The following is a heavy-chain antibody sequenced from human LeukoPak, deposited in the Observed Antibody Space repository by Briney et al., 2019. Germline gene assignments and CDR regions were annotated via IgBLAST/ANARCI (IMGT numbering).Heavy chain of an antibody. CDR3: ASTRVNPIANRWLFDY. Sequence: GSSVNVSCKASGGTFSSYAISWVRQAPGQGLEWMGRIIPIFGTANYAQKFQGRVTIITDESTSTAYMELSSLRSEDTAVYYCASTRVNPIANRWLFDYWRLGTLVTVSS. CDR1: GGTFSSYA. J-gene: IGHJ4*02. CDR2: IIPIFGTA. D-gene: IGHD5-24*01. V-gene: IGHV1-69*05.